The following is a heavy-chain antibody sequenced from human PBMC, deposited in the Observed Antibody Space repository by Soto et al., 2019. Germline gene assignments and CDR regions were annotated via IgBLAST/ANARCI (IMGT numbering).Heavy chain of an antibody. CDR2: VNHSGTT. CDR3: ARGIGYCSSINCYSSRRLRFDS. Sequence: LSLTCAVYGGSFSGYYWTWIRQSPEKGLEWIGEVNHSGTTYYNPFLKTRVTISVHTPKNQFSLKMSSVTAADTAVYYCARGIGYCSSINCYSSRRLRFDSWGQGTLVTVSS. D-gene: IGHD2-2*01. J-gene: IGHJ4*02. V-gene: IGHV4-34*01. CDR1: GGSFSGYY.